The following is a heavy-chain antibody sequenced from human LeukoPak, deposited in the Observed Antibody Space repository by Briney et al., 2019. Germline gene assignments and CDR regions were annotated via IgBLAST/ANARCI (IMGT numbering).Heavy chain of an antibody. CDR1: YW. Sequence: YWSWIRQHPGKGLEWMGIIYPGDSDTRYSPSFLGQVTISDDKSISIAYLQWSSLKASDTAMYYCARRTSGSTHLDYWGQGTLVTVSS. D-gene: IGHD1-26*01. J-gene: IGHJ4*02. V-gene: IGHV5-51*01. CDR3: ARRTSGSTHLDY. CDR2: IYPGDSDT.